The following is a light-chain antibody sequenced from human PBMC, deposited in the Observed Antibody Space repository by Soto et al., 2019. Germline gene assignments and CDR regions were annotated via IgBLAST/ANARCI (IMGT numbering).Light chain of an antibody. CDR2: GAS. J-gene: IGKJ1*01. Sequence: IVLTQSPGTLSLSPGERAALSCRASQSVSSSYLAWYHQKPGQAPRLLIFGASSRATGIPDRFSGSGSATDFTLTISRPEPEDFAVYYCQQYGSSPWTFGQGTKVDIK. V-gene: IGKV3-20*01. CDR1: QSVSSSY. CDR3: QQYGSSPWT.